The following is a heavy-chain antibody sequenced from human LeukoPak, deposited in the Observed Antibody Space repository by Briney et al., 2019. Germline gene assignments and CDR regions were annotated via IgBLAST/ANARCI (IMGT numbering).Heavy chain of an antibody. D-gene: IGHD5-24*01. Sequence: SETLSLTCAVYGGSFSGYYWSWIRQPPGKGLEWIGEINHSGSTNYNPSLKSRVTISVDTSKNQFSLKLSSVTAAHTAVYYCASRLDGYYSRPFDYWGQGTLVTVSS. CDR1: GGSFSGYY. V-gene: IGHV4-34*01. CDR3: ASRLDGYYSRPFDY. J-gene: IGHJ4*02. CDR2: INHSGST.